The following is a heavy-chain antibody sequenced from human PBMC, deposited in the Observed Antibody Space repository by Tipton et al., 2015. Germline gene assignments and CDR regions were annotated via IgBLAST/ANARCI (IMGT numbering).Heavy chain of an antibody. D-gene: IGHD3-9*01. CDR2: ISHSGNT. Sequence: TLSLTCSVSSDSTSDYYWGWIRQPQGKGMEWIGSISHSGNTYYNPSLKSRVTISVDTSKNQFSLRVRSVTAADTAVYYCACQDYDILTRDYQTVDYWGQGTLVTVSS. V-gene: IGHV4-38-2*02. CDR3: ACQDYDILTRDYQTVDY. CDR1: SDSTSDYY. J-gene: IGHJ4*02.